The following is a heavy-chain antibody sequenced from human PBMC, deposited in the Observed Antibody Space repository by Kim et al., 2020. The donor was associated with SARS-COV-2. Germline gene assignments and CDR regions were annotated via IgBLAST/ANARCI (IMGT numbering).Heavy chain of an antibody. CDR3: AKGLVWGSYRYLASG. J-gene: IGHJ4*02. V-gene: IGHV3-23*01. D-gene: IGHD3-16*02. Sequence: DSVKRRFTISRDNSKNTLYLHMNSLRAEDTAVYYCAKGLVWGSYRYLASGWGQGTLVTVSS.